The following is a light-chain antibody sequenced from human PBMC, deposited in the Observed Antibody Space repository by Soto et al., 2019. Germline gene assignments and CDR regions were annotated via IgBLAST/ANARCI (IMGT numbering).Light chain of an antibody. CDR3: ASYTSSSTYV. CDR2: DVR. J-gene: IGLJ1*01. Sequence: QSALTQPASVSGSPGQSITISCTGSSSDVGGHDYVSWYQQHPGKAPKLMIYDVRTRPSGVSGRFSGSKSANTASLTISGLQAEDEADYYGASYTSSSTYVFGTGTKLTVL. CDR1: SSDVGGHDY. V-gene: IGLV2-14*01.